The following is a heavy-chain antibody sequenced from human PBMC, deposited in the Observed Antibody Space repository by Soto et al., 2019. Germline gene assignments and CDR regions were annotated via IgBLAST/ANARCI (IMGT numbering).Heavy chain of an antibody. J-gene: IGHJ4*02. D-gene: IGHD3-10*01. CDR3: AREAGYYYYFDY. Sequence: GGSLRLSXAASGFTVSSNYMSWVRQAPGKGLEWVSVIYSGGSTYYADSVKGRFTISRDNSKNTLYLQMNSLRAEDTAVYYCAREAGYYYYFDYWGQGTLVTVSS. CDR2: IYSGGST. V-gene: IGHV3-53*01. CDR1: GFTVSSNY.